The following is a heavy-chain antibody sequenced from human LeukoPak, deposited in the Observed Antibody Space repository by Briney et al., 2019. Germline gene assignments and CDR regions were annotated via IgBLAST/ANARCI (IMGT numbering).Heavy chain of an antibody. J-gene: IGHJ5*02. CDR1: GGSISSYY. CDR3: ARDLIAVADNNWFDP. V-gene: IGHV4-4*07. Sequence: KPSETLYLTCTVSGGSISSYYWSWIRQPAGEGLEWIGRIYTSGSTNYNPSLKSRVTMSVDTSKNQFSLKLSSVTAADTAVYYCARDLIAVADNNWFDPWGQGTLVTVSS. D-gene: IGHD6-19*01. CDR2: IYTSGST.